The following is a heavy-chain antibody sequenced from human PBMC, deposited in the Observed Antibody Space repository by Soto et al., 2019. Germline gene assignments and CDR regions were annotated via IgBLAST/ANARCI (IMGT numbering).Heavy chain of an antibody. J-gene: IGHJ4*02. Sequence: QVQLVESGGGVVQPGRSLRLSCAASGFTFSSYAMHWVRQAPGKGLEWVAGISYDGSNTYYADSVKGRFTISRDNSKNTLNLQMKRLRDEDRAVYYCARDGARGWSAYALDYWGQGTLVTVSS. CDR3: ARDGARGWSAYALDY. CDR1: GFTFSSYA. V-gene: IGHV3-30-3*01. D-gene: IGHD3-3*01. CDR2: ISYDGSNT.